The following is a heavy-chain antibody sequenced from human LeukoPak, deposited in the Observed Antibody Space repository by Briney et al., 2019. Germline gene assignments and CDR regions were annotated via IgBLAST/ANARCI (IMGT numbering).Heavy chain of an antibody. D-gene: IGHD4-17*01. Sequence: GGSLRLSCAASGFTFSSYAMHWVRQAPGKGLEWVAVISYDGSNKYYADSVKGRFTISRDNSKNTLYLQMNSLKTEDTAAYYCTKFDYAAFEYWGQGTLVTVSS. CDR2: ISYDGSNK. J-gene: IGHJ4*02. CDR3: TKFDYAAFEY. V-gene: IGHV3-30-3*01. CDR1: GFTFSSYA.